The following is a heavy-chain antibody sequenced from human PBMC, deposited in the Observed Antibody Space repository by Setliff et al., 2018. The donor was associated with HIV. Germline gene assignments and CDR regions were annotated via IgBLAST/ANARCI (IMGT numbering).Heavy chain of an antibody. V-gene: IGHV1-8*03. Sequence: VASVKVSCKTSGYTFTSYDINWARQATGQGLEWMGWMNPNSGNRGYAQKFQGRVTISRNTSISTAYMELSGLRSEDTAVYYCARGRGRYYDSRSYLDYWGQGTLVTVSS. J-gene: IGHJ4*02. D-gene: IGHD3-22*01. CDR3: ARGRGRYYDSRSYLDY. CDR1: GYTFTSYD. CDR2: MNPNSGNR.